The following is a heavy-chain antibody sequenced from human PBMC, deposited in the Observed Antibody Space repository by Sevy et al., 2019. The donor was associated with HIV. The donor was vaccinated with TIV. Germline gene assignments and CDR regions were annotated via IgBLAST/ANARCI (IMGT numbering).Heavy chain of an antibody. CDR3: AHRRDDTVVMVYGDFDY. J-gene: IGHJ4*02. Sequence: SGPTLVNPTQTLTLTCTLSGFSLATSGVGVGWIRQPPGKALEWLALIYWDDDKRCSPSLKSRLTITKVSSKTQVFLTMTNMDLVDPATDYCAHRRDDTVVMVYGDFDYWGQGALVTVSS. CDR1: GFSLATSGVG. V-gene: IGHV2-5*02. CDR2: IYWDDDK. D-gene: IGHD2-8*01.